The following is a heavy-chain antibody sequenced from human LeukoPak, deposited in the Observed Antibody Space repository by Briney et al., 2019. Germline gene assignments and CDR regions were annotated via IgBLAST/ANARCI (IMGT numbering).Heavy chain of an antibody. CDR3: ARCKSAVNGYGYDGGLFDY. V-gene: IGHV1-18*01. CDR2: ISAYNGNT. D-gene: IGHD5-18*01. Sequence: GASVKVSCKASGYTFTSYGTSWVRQAPGQGLEWMGWISAYNGNTNYAQKLQGRVTMTTDTSTSTAYMELRSLRSDDTAVYYCARCKSAVNGYGYDGGLFDYWGQGTLVTVSS. J-gene: IGHJ4*02. CDR1: GYTFTSYG.